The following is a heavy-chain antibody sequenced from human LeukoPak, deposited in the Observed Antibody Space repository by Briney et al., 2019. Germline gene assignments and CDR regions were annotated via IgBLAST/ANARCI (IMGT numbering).Heavy chain of an antibody. Sequence: GGSLRLSCAASGFTFSDYYMSWIRQAPGKGLEWVSYISSSGSTIYYADSVKGRFTISRDNAKNSLYLQMNSLRAEDTAVYYCARGMTMVRGVTTYYYYYYMDVWGKGTTVTISS. CDR1: GFTFSDYY. CDR3: ARGMTMVRGVTTYYYYYYMDV. V-gene: IGHV3-11*01. CDR2: ISSSGSTI. J-gene: IGHJ6*03. D-gene: IGHD3-10*01.